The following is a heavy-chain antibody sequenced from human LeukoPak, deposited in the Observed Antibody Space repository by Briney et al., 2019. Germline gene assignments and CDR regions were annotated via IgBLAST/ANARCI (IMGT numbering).Heavy chain of an antibody. V-gene: IGHV4-61*01. CDR3: ARASAAGPPPFFDY. CDR2: IFYTGST. J-gene: IGHJ4*02. Sequence: SETLSLTCSVSGGPVSSGNYYWSWIRQPPGRGLEWIAYIFYTGSTNYNPSLKSRVTISVDTSKNQFSLKLSSVTAADTAVYYCARASAAGPPPFFDYWGQGTLVTVSS. CDR1: GGPVSSGNYY. D-gene: IGHD6-13*01.